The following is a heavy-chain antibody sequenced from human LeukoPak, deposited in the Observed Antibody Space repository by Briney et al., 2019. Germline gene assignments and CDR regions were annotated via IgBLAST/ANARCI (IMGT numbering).Heavy chain of an antibody. CDR2: ITWNSGSV. CDR1: GFTFSSYS. CDR3: AKGRGVASLIVDALDM. D-gene: IGHD3-10*01. Sequence: GGSLRLSCAGSGFTFSSYSMNWVRQAPGKGLEWVSGITWNSGSVLYADSARGRFTISRDNAKNSLYLQMNSLRPEDMAFYYCAKGRGVASLIVDALDMWGQGTMVTV. J-gene: IGHJ3*02. V-gene: IGHV3-9*03.